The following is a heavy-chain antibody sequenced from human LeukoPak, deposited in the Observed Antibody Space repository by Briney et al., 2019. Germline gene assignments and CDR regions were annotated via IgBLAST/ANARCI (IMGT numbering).Heavy chain of an antibody. CDR3: ARASSGWSSLTFDY. J-gene: IGHJ4*02. V-gene: IGHV3-7*01. CDR1: GFTFSSYE. CDR2: IKQDGSEK. Sequence: GGSLRLSCAASGFTFSSYEMNWVRQAPGKGLEWVANIKQDGSEKYYVDSVKGRFTISRDNAKNSLYLQMNSLRAEDTAVYYCARASSGWSSLTFDYWGQGTLVTVSS. D-gene: IGHD6-19*01.